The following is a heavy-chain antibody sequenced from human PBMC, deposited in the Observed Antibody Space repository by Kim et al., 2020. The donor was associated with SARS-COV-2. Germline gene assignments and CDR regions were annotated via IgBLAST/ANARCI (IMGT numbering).Heavy chain of an antibody. D-gene: IGHD6-13*01. V-gene: IGHV3-30*18. J-gene: IGHJ4*02. Sequence: GGSLRLSCAASGFTFSSYGMHWVRQAPGKGLEWVAVILYDGSNKYYADSVKGRFTISRDNSKNTLYLQMNSLRAEDTAVYYCAKESGIAAAGFRGGFDYWGQGTLVTVSS. CDR1: GFTFSSYG. CDR3: AKESGIAAAGFRGGFDY. CDR2: ILYDGSNK.